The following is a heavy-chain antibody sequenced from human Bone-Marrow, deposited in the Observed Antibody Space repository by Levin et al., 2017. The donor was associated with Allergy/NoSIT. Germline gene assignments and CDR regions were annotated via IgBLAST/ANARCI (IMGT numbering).Heavy chain of an antibody. CDR3: ARMGVELIQGQPYYYGMDV. J-gene: IGHJ6*02. D-gene: IGHD1-26*01. Sequence: SGPTLVKPTQTVTLTCTFSGFSLSTNGMCVSWIRQPPGKALEWLARIEWDDDKFYSPSLKTRLTISKDTSKNQVVLTITKVDPLDTATYYCARMGVELIQGQPYYYGMDVWGQGTTVTVSS. CDR1: GFSLSTNGMC. V-gene: IGHV2-70*17. CDR2: IEWDDDK.